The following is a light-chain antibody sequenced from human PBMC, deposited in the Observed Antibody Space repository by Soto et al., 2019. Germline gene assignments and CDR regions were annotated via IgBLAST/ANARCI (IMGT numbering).Light chain of an antibody. CDR1: QGINSW. CDR2: AAS. CDR3: QLAYIVPFT. V-gene: IGKV1D-12*01. Sequence: DIQMTQSPSSVSASVGDRVTITCRASQGINSWLAWYQQKPGKAPKLLISAASSLQSGVPARFNGSGSGTAFTLTISSLQAEDFATYYFQLAYIVPFTFGGGTKVEIK. J-gene: IGKJ4*01.